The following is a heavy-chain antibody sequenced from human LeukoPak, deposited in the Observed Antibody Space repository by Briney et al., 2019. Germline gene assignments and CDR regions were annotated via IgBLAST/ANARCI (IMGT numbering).Heavy chain of an antibody. V-gene: IGHV3-33*06. CDR3: AKSFYYDSSGYHDY. CDR1: GLPFSSCG. CDR2: IWYDGSNK. D-gene: IGHD3-22*01. Sequence: PGRSLRLSCAASGLPFSSCGMHCVRQAPGNGLEWVADIWYDGSNKYYADSVKGRFTISRDNSKNTLYLQMNSLRAEDTAVYYCAKSFYYDSSGYHDYWGQGTLVTVSS. J-gene: IGHJ4*02.